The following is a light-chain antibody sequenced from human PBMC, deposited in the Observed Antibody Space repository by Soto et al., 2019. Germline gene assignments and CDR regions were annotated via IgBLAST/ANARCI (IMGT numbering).Light chain of an antibody. V-gene: IGKV1-5*01. CDR1: QSISSW. CDR3: QQYNTYPWT. CDR2: DAS. Sequence: DIQMTPSPSTLSASVGDRVTITCRASQSISSWLAWYQQKPVKAPKLLIYDASTLESGVPSRFSGSGSGTEFTLTINSLQPDDFATYYCQQYNTYPWTFGQGTKVDI. J-gene: IGKJ1*01.